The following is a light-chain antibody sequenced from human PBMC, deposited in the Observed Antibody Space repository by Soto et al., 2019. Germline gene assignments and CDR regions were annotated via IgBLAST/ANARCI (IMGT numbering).Light chain of an antibody. J-gene: IGKJ2*01. CDR2: DAS. V-gene: IGKV3-20*01. Sequence: VLTQSPGTLSLSPGARATLSCRASENIYTSYVAWFQQRPGQPPRLLIYDASSRAAGVPDRFSGSGSGTGFTLTISRLEPEDFALYYCQRYGGSPPYTFGQGTKVEIK. CDR1: ENIYTSY. CDR3: QRYGGSPPYT.